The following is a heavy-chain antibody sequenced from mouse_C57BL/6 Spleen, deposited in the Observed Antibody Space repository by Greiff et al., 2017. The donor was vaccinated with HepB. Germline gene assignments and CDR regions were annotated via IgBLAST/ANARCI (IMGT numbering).Heavy chain of an antibody. V-gene: IGHV3-6*01. Sequence: EVKVEESGPGLVKPSQSLSLTCSVTGYSITSGYYWNWIRQFPGNKLEWMGYISYDGSNNYNPSLKNRISITRDTSKNQFFLKLNSVTTEDTATYYCARWVLDWYFDVWGTGTTVTVSS. CDR3: ARWVLDWYFDV. CDR1: GYSITSGYY. D-gene: IGHD2-3*01. CDR2: ISYDGSN. J-gene: IGHJ1*03.